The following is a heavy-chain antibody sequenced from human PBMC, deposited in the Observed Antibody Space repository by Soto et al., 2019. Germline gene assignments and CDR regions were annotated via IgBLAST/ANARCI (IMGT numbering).Heavy chain of an antibody. CDR3: ARSRLHAYYYYGMDV. CDR1: GFTFSSYG. CDR2: IWYDGSNK. V-gene: IGHV3-33*01. J-gene: IGHJ6*02. Sequence: GESLKISCAASGFTFSSYGMHWVRQAPGKGLEWVAVIWYDGSNKYYADSVKGRFTISRDNSKNTLYLQMNSLRAEDTAVYYCARSRLHAYYYYGMDVWGQGTTVTVSS. D-gene: IGHD4-4*01.